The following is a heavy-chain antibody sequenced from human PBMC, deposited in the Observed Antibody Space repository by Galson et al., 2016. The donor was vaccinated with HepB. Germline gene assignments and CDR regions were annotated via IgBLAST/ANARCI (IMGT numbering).Heavy chain of an antibody. CDR2: ISLDTDRI. V-gene: IGHV3-9*01. Sequence: SLRLSCAVSGFSLDRYAMLWVRLVPGKGLEWVSGISLDTDRIGYADSVKGRFIVSRDKARNSVYLQMNSLRTEDSALYYCGKDILPGGMDVWGHGTRVTVAS. CDR3: GKDILPGGMDV. J-gene: IGHJ6*02. D-gene: IGHD3-3*01. CDR1: GFSLDRYA.